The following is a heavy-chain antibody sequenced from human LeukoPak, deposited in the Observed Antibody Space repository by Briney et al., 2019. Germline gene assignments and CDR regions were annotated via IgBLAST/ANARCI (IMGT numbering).Heavy chain of an antibody. CDR3: ARETPHCGGDCYDY. CDR1: VFRLSDYE. D-gene: IGHD2-21*01. Sequence: GGALRLACTASVFRLSDYEINWVRRAPGKGLGRVSYINTGSSSIYYADSLKGRFTISRDDAKNSVYLQLNSLRAEDTALYYCARETPHCGGDCYDYWGQGTLVTVSS. V-gene: IGHV3-48*03. CDR2: INTGSSSI. J-gene: IGHJ4*02.